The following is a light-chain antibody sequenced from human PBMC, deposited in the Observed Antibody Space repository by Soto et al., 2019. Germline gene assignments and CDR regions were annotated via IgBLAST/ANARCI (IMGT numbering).Light chain of an antibody. J-gene: IGLJ3*02. Sequence: QSALTQPRSVSGSPGQSVTISCTGTRSDVGGYNFVSWYQQHPGKAPKLMIYDVSKRPSGVPDRVSGSKSSNTASLTISGLQAEDEADYHCCSYAGSYTRVFGGGTMVTAL. CDR3: CSYAGSYTRV. CDR2: DVS. CDR1: RSDVGGYNF. V-gene: IGLV2-11*01.